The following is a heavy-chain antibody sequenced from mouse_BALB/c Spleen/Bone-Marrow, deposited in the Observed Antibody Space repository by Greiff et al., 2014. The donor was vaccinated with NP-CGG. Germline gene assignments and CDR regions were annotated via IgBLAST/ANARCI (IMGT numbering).Heavy chain of an antibody. J-gene: IGHJ4*01. CDR2: IWGDGST. CDR3: AKQEGFSYAMDY. V-gene: IGHV2-3*01. CDR1: GFSVTSYG. Sequence: VQVVESGPGLVAPSQGLSITCTVSGFSVTSYGVSWVRQPPGKGLEWLGVIWGDGSTNYHSALISRLSISKDNSKSQVLLKLNSLQTDDTATYYCAKQEGFSYAMDYWGQGTSVTVSS.